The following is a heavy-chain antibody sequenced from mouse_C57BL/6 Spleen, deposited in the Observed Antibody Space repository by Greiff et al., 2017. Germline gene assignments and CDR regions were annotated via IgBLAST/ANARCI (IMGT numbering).Heavy chain of an antibody. CDR3: AKKSYDYDGNDFDY. CDR1: GFSLTSYG. Sequence: QVQLQQSGPGLVQPSQSLSITCTVSGFSLTSYGVHWVRQSPGKGLEWLGVIWRGGSTDYNAAFMSRLSITKDNSKSQVFLKMNSLQADDAAIYYYAKKSYDYDGNDFDYWGQGTTLTVSS. V-gene: IGHV2-5*01. D-gene: IGHD2-4*01. CDR2: IWRGGST. J-gene: IGHJ2*01.